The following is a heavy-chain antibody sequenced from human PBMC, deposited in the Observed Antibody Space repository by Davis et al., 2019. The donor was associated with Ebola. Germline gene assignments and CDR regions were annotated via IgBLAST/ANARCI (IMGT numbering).Heavy chain of an antibody. CDR2: ISYDGSNK. J-gene: IGHJ6*02. D-gene: IGHD3-10*01. V-gene: IGHV3-30*03. CDR3: ARDLWFGELALAPYYYYGMDV. Sequence: GESLKISCAASGFTFSSYGMHWVRQAPGKGLEWVAVISYDGSNKYYADSVKGRFTISRDNSKNTLYLQMNSLRAEDTAVYYCARDLWFGELALAPYYYYGMDVWGQGTTVTVSS. CDR1: GFTFSSYG.